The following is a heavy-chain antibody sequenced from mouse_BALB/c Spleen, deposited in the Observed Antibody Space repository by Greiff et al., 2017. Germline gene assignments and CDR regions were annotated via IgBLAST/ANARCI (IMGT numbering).Heavy chain of an antibody. J-gene: IGHJ4*01. Sequence: EVNLVESGGGLVKPGGSLKLSCAASGFTFSSYAMSWVRQSPEKRLEWVAEISSGGSYTYYPDTVTGRFTISRDNAKNTLYLEMSSLRSEDTAMYYCARAGGYYGNFLYAMDYWGQGTSVTVSS. CDR2: ISSGGSYT. V-gene: IGHV5-9-4*01. D-gene: IGHD2-1*01. CDR3: ARAGGYYGNFLYAMDY. CDR1: GFTFSSYA.